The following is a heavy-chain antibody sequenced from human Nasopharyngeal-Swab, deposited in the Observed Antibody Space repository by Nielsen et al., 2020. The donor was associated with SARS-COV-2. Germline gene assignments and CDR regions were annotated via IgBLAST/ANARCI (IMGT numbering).Heavy chain of an antibody. D-gene: IGHD6-13*01. Sequence: GGSLRLSCAASGFTFSSYAMSWVRQAPGKGLEWVSIISGSGDTTYYADSVNDRFTISRDNSKNTLYLQTNSLRAEDTAVYYCAKISTATGTDWFDPWGQGTLVTVSS. CDR1: GFTFSSYA. CDR2: ISGSGDTT. CDR3: AKISTATGTDWFDP. J-gene: IGHJ5*02. V-gene: IGHV3-23*01.